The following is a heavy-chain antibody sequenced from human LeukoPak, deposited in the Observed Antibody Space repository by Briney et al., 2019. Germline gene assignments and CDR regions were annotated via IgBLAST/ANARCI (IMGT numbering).Heavy chain of an antibody. CDR1: GGSISSYF. V-gene: IGHV4-59*01. D-gene: IGHD5-12*01. CDR3: ARGQADIVATMNY. CDR2: IYYSGST. J-gene: IGHJ4*02. Sequence: SETLSLTCTVSGGSISSYFWNWIRQPPGKGLEWIGFIYYSGSTNYNPSLKSRVTISVDTSKNQFSLRLSSVTAADTAVYCWARGQADIVATMNYWGQGTLVTVSS.